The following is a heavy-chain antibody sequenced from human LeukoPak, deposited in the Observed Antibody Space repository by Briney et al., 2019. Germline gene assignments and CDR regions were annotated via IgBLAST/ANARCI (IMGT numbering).Heavy chain of an antibody. CDR3: ARAYCSGGSCYSSDY. V-gene: IGHV4-34*01. Sequence: SETLSLTCAVYGGSFSGYYWSWLRQPPGKGLEWIGEINHSGSTNYNPSLKSRVTISVDTSKNQFSLKLSSVTAADTAVYYCARAYCSGGSCYSSDYWGQGTLVTVSS. CDR1: GGSFSGYY. D-gene: IGHD2-15*01. J-gene: IGHJ4*02. CDR2: INHSGST.